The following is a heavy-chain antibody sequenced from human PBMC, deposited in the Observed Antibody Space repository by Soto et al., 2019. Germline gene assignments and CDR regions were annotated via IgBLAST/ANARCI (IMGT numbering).Heavy chain of an antibody. CDR1: GGSFSGYY. J-gene: IGHJ4*02. CDR3: ACTDSSSYYYNY. Sequence: SETLSLTCAVYGGSFSGYYWTWIRQPPGTGLEWIGEINHSGSTNYNPSLKSRVTISVDTSKNQFSLKLSSVTASDTAVYYCACTDSSSYYYNYWGQGTVVTVSS. V-gene: IGHV4-34*01. CDR2: INHSGST. D-gene: IGHD3-22*01.